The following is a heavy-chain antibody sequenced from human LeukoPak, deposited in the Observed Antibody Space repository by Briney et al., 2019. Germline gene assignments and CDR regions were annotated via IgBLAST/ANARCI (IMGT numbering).Heavy chain of an antibody. Sequence: GGSLRLSCVASGLPIGDFAMHWVRQAPGQGLGWVSLISGDGVSTFFADSVKGRFSISRDNSKNSLFLEMSSLRTEDTAMYYCARESGKFDYWGQGTLVAVSS. J-gene: IGHJ4*02. CDR3: ARESGKFDY. V-gene: IGHV3-43*02. CDR1: GLPIGDFA. CDR2: ISGDGVST.